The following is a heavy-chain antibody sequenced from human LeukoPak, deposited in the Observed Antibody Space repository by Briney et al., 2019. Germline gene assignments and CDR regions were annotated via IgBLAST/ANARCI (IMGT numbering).Heavy chain of an antibody. CDR2: ISYDGSNK. CDR3: AKGHRYCTSGNCNSAVDY. CDR1: GFTFSSYG. Sequence: GGSLRLSCAASGFTFSSYGMHWVCQAPGKGLEWVAIISYDGSNKYYADSVKGRFTISRDNSKNTLYLQMNSLGAEDTAVYYCAKGHRYCTSGNCNSAVDYWGQGTLVTVSS. V-gene: IGHV3-30*18. D-gene: IGHD2-15*01. J-gene: IGHJ4*02.